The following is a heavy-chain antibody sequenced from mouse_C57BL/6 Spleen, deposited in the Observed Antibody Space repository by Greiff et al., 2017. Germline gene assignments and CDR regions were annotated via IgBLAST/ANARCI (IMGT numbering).Heavy chain of an antibody. V-gene: IGHV1-61*01. Sequence: VQLQQPGAELVRPGSSVKLSCKASGYTFTSYWMDWVKQRPGQGLEWIGNIYPSDSETHYNQKFKDKATLTVDKSSSTAYMQLSSLTSEDSAVYYCAGWSYYGSSYFDYWGQGTTLTVSS. CDR2: IYPSDSET. D-gene: IGHD1-1*01. CDR1: GYTFTSYW. J-gene: IGHJ2*01. CDR3: AGWSYYGSSYFDY.